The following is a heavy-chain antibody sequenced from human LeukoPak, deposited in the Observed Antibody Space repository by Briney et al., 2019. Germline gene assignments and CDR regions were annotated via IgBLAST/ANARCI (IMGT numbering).Heavy chain of an antibody. CDR3: VSGGDWGFGWYFDV. V-gene: IGHV6-1*01. Sequence: SQTLSLTCAISGDSVSSNSGSWSWIRQSPSRGPEWLGRIYYRSRWHYEYAVSVQNRISISPDRTKNQFSLQLNSMSSDDAAVYYCVSGGDWGFGWYFDVWGRGALVTVSS. J-gene: IGHJ2*01. D-gene: IGHD7-27*01. CDR1: GDSVSSNSGS. CDR2: IYYRSRWHY.